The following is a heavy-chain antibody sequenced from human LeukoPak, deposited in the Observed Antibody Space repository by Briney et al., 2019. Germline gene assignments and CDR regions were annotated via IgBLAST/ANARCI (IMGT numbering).Heavy chain of an antibody. CDR1: GYRFTNYW. D-gene: IGHD3-10*01. Sequence: GESLKISCEGSGYRFTNYWIGWVRKMPGKGLEWMGIIYPGDSDTRYSPSFQGQVTISADKSISTAYLQWSSLKASDTAMYYCTRRGEDGDDYWGQGTLVTVSS. V-gene: IGHV5-51*01. J-gene: IGHJ4*02. CDR3: TRRGEDGDDY. CDR2: IYPGDSDT.